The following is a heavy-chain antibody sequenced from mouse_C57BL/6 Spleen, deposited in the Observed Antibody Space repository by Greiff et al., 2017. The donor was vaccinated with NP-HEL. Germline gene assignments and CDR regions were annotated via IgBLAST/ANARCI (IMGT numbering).Heavy chain of an antibody. CDR3: ARYDGYSYFDY. CDR1: GYTFTSYW. J-gene: IGHJ2*01. Sequence: VQLQQPGAELVMPGASVKLSCKASGYTFTSYWMHWVKQRPGQGLEWIGEIDPSDSDTNYNQKFKGKSTLTVDKSSSTAYMQLSSLTSEDSAVYYCARYDGYSYFDYWGQGTTLTVSS. V-gene: IGHV1-69*01. CDR2: IDPSDSDT. D-gene: IGHD2-3*01.